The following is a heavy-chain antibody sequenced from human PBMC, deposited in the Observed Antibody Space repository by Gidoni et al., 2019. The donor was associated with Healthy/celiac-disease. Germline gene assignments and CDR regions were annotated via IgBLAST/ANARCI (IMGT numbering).Heavy chain of an antibody. D-gene: IGHD3-22*01. Sequence: EVQLVESGGGLVKPGGSLRLSCAASGFTFSNAWMKWVRQAPGRGMEWVGRSKSKTDRGTTDYAAPVKGRFTISRDDSKNTLYLQMNSLKTEDTAVYYCTTLEIDGMDVWGKGTTVTVSS. J-gene: IGHJ6*04. CDR2: SKSKTDRGTT. V-gene: IGHV3-15*07. CDR1: GFTFSNAW. CDR3: TTLEIDGMDV.